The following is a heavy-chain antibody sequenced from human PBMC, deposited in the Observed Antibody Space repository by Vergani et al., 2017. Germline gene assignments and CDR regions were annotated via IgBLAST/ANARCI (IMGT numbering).Heavy chain of an antibody. CDR2: MNPNSGNT. D-gene: IGHD2-2*01. J-gene: IGHJ4*02. CDR3: ARDEIVVVPARRGYGYGYFDY. Sequence: QVQLVQSGAEVKKPGASVKVSCKASGYTFTSYDINWVRQATGQGLEWMGWMNPNSGNTGYAQKFQGRVTITRNTSISTAYMELSSLRSEDTAVYYCARDEIVVVPARRGYGYGYFDYWGQGTLVTVSS. V-gene: IGHV1-8*03. CDR1: GYTFTSYD.